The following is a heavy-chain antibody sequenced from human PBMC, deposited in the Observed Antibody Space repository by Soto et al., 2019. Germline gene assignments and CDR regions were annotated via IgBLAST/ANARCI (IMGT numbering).Heavy chain of an antibody. CDR1: GYTFTSYD. CDR2: MNPNSGNT. V-gene: IGHV1-8*01. J-gene: IGHJ5*02. CDR3: ARAKYCTNGVCYDYWFDP. D-gene: IGHD2-8*01. Sequence: ASVKVSCKASGYTFTSYDINWVRQATGQGLEWMGWMNPNSGNTGYAQKFQGRVTMTRNTSISTAYMELSSLRSEDTAVYYCARAKYCTNGVCYDYWFDPWGQGNLVTVS.